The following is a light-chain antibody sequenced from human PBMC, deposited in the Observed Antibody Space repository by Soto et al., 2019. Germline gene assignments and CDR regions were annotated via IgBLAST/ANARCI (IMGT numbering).Light chain of an antibody. V-gene: IGKV3-20*01. J-gene: IGKJ4*01. CDR3: QQYGSSPGT. CDR1: QSVSSY. CDR2: GAS. Sequence: EVVLTQSPGTLSLSPGERATLSCRASQSVSSYIAWYQQKPGQAPRLLISGASSRATGIPDRFSGSGSVTDFTLTISRLEPEDFAVYYCQQYGSSPGTFGGGTKVEIK.